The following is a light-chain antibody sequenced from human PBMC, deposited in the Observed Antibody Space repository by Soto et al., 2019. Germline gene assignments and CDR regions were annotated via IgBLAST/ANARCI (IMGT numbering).Light chain of an antibody. CDR3: LQYSSHPWT. CDR1: RSVSGG. V-gene: IGKV1-5*01. CDR2: DAS. Sequence: DIVMTQSPSSLSVSVGERATLSCRASRSVSGGLAWYQQKPGQAPELLIYDASNVASGVSSRFSGGGSGTEFTLTISRLEPDDVAAYYCLQYSSHPWTFGQGTKVDIK. J-gene: IGKJ1*01.